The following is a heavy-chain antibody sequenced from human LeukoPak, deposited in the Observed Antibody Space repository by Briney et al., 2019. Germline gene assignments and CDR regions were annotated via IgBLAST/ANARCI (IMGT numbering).Heavy chain of an antibody. CDR3: ARGVTGNYGFDV. D-gene: IGHD3-16*01. CDR1: GFTVSSNY. CDR2: LFGGGST. V-gene: IGHV3-53*04. Sequence: GGSLRLSCAASGFTVSSNYMSWVRQAPGKGLEWVSVLFGGGSTYYADSVKGRFTISRHNSKNTLYLEMNSLRAEDTAVYSCARGVTGNYGFDVRGQGTTVTVSS. J-gene: IGHJ6*02.